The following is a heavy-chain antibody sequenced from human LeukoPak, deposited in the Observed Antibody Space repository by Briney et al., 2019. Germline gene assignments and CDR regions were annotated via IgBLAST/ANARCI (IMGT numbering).Heavy chain of an antibody. J-gene: IGHJ4*02. CDR1: GGSISSGPNF. CDR3: ARHGSGYNYGPFDS. D-gene: IGHD5-18*01. Sequence: PSETLSLTCTVSGGSISSGPNFWGWIRQPPGKGPEWIGSIHYSGTTHYNLSLKSRVTISVDTSKNQFSLKLSSVTAADTAVYYCARHGSGYNYGPFDSWGQGTLVTVSS. V-gene: IGHV4-39*01. CDR2: IHYSGTT.